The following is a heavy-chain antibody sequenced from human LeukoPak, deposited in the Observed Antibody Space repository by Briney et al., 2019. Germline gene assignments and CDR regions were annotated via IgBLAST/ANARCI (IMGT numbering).Heavy chain of an antibody. D-gene: IGHD1-7*01. V-gene: IGHV3-23*01. CDR1: GFAFNIHA. CDR2: INDPSTT. CDR3: AKDALSGNSIYDPFYI. Sequence: GGSLTLSCAASGFAFNIHAKSCVRHAPGKGLEGVSNINDPSTTYYADSVKGRFTISRDDSKNTLFLQMNGVRADDTAQYYCAKDALSGNSIYDPFYIWGQGTMVTVSS. J-gene: IGHJ3*02.